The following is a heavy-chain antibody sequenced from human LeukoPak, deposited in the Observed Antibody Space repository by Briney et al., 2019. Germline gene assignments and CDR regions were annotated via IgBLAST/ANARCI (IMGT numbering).Heavy chain of an antibody. CDR1: GGSFSGYY. CDR3: ARGSIRHYYGSGSPPNWFDP. CDR2: INHSGST. D-gene: IGHD3-10*01. Sequence: PSETLSLTCAVYGGSFSGYYWSWIRQPPGKGLEWIGEINHSGSTNYNPSLKSRVTISVDTSKNQFSLKLSSVTAADTAVYYCARGSIRHYYGSGSPPNWFDPWGQGTLVTVSS. J-gene: IGHJ5*02. V-gene: IGHV4-34*01.